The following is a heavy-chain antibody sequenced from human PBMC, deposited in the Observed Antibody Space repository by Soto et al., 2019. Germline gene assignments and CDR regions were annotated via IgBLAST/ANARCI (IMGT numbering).Heavy chain of an antibody. D-gene: IGHD5-12*01. V-gene: IGHV4-30-4*01. CDR1: GAAVAGGSYY. J-gene: IGHJ5*02. Sequence: QEQLRESGPGLVKPSQTLSLTCSVSGAAVAGGSYYWSRVRQPPGKGLEWIGYIPSRGRPFYNPSLTSRGTISVHTSKNQLSLQLTSVTAADTAVYSCARDTYSGYDFGLWGQGTLVTVSS. CDR2: IPSRGRP. CDR3: ARDTYSGYDFGL.